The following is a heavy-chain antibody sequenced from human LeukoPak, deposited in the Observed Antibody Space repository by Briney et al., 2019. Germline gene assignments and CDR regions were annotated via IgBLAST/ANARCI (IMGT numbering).Heavy chain of an antibody. CDR2: INPNSGGT. Sequence: ASVKVSCKASGYTFTGYYMHWVRQAPGQGLEWMGWINPNSGGTNYAQKFQGRVTMTRDTSISTAYMELSRLRSDDTAVYYCAGLVVVTAIQEHDAFDTWGQGTMVTVSS. CDR3: AGLVVVTAIQEHDAFDT. V-gene: IGHV1-2*02. J-gene: IGHJ3*02. D-gene: IGHD2-21*02. CDR1: GYTFTGYY.